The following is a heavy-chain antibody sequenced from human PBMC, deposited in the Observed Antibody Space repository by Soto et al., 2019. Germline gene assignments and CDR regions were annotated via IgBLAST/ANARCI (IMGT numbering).Heavy chain of an antibody. V-gene: IGHV1-3*01. D-gene: IGHD3-3*01. CDR2: INAGNGNT. Sequence: GASVKVSCKASGYTFTSYAMHWVRQAPGQRLEWMGWINAGNGNTKYSQKFQGRVTITRDTSASTAYMELSSLRSEDTAVYYCARSYYDFWSGYSSPQAYNWFDPWGQGTLVTVSS. CDR3: ARSYYDFWSGYSSPQAYNWFDP. J-gene: IGHJ5*02. CDR1: GYTFTSYA.